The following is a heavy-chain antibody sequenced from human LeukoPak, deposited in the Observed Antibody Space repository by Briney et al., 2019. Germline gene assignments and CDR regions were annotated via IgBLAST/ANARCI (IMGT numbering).Heavy chain of an antibody. CDR1: GFTLSSYG. D-gene: IGHD2-15*01. CDR2: ISYDGSNK. V-gene: IGHV3-30*18. Sequence: GGSLRLSCAASGFTLSSYGMHWVRQAPGKGLEWVAVISYDGSNKYYADSVKGRFTISRDNSKNTLYLQMNSLRAEDTAVYYCAKEGGPGTFDIWGQGTMVTVSS. J-gene: IGHJ3*02. CDR3: AKEGGPGTFDI.